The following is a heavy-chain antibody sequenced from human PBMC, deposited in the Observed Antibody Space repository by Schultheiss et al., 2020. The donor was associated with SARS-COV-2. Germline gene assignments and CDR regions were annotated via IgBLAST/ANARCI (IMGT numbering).Heavy chain of an antibody. CDR1: GFTFSSYG. Sequence: GESLKISCAASGFTFSSYGMHWVRQAPGKGLEWVAVISYDGSNKYYADSVKGRFTISRDDSKNTLYLQMNSPKTEDTAVYYCTTDPSLLGMVYYFDYWGQGTLVTVSS. CDR3: TTDPSLLGMVYYFDY. CDR2: ISYDGSNK. D-gene: IGHD7-27*01. V-gene: IGHV3-30*03. J-gene: IGHJ4*02.